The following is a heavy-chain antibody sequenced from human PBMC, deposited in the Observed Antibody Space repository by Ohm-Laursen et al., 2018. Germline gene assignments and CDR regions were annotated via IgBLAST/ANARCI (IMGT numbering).Heavy chain of an antibody. CDR3: ATFYNHAGSGWGRPCDH. J-gene: IGHJ4*02. D-gene: IGHD3-22*01. V-gene: IGHV3-9*01. CDR2: ISWNSGSI. Sequence: SLRLSCTASGFTFDDYAMHWVRQAPGKGLEWVSGISWNSGSIGYADSVKGRFTISRDNSNNTQDLQMNSLRVEDTAVYYCATFYNHAGSGWGRPCDHWGQGTLVTVSA. CDR1: GFTFDDYA.